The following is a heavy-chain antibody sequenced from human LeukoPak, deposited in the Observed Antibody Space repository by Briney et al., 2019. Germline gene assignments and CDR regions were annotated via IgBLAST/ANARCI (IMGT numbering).Heavy chain of an antibody. J-gene: IGHJ5*02. CDR3: ARRLCSSLTCNIGPSGNWFDP. CDR1: GGSMSNYW. Sequence: PSETLSLTCTVSGGSMSNYWWNWIRQPPGKGLEWIGYIYYDGSTYYNPALNSRVTISIDTSKNQFSLKLNSVTAADTAVYYCARRLCSSLTCNIGPSGNWFDPWGQGTLVTVSS. V-gene: IGHV4-59*08. CDR2: IYYDGST. D-gene: IGHD2-2*02.